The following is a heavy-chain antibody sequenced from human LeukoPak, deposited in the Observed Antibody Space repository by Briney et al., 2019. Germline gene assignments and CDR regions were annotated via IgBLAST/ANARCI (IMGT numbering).Heavy chain of an antibody. V-gene: IGHV4-34*01. J-gene: IGHJ6*04. D-gene: IGHD3-10*01. CDR2: INHSGGT. CDR3: ARGRLLWFRELFNGMDV. CDR1: GGSFSGYY. Sequence: PSETLSVTCAVYGGSFSGYYWSWIRQPPGKGLEWIGEINHSGGTNYNPSLKSRVTISVDTSKNQFSLKLSSVTAADTAVYYCARGRLLWFRELFNGMDVWGKGTTVTVSS.